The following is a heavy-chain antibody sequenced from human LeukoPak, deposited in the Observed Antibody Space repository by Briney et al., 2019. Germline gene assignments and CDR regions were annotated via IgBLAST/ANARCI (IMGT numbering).Heavy chain of an antibody. D-gene: IGHD2-2*01. CDR3: ARGLGGYAFGY. Sequence: PGGSLRLSCAASGFTFSDYSMNWVRQAPGKGLEWVSYISSSGTTMYYADSLKGRFTISRNTAKNSLFLQMNSLTDEDTAVYYCARGLGGYAFGYWGQGALVVVSS. J-gene: IGHJ4*02. CDR1: GFTFSDYS. V-gene: IGHV3-48*02. CDR2: ISSSGTTM.